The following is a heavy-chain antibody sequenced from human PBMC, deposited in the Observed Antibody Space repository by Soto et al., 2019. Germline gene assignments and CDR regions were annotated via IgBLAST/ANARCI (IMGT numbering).Heavy chain of an antibody. CDR3: ARAPVTPGYYYYYMDV. D-gene: IGHD4-17*01. CDR2: IYDSGST. V-gene: IGHV4-59*01. CDR1: GGSISSYY. J-gene: IGHJ6*03. Sequence: PSETLSLTCTVSGGSISSYYWSWIRQPPGKGLEWIGYIYDSGSTNYNPSLKSRVTISVDTSKNQFSLKLSSVTAADTAVYYCARAPVTPGYYYYYMDVWGKGTTVTVSS.